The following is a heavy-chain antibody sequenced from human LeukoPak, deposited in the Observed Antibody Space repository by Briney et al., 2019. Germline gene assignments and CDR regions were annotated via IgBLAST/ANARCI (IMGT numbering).Heavy chain of an antibody. V-gene: IGHV4-61*02. D-gene: IGHD4-11*01. CDR1: GGSISSGSYY. Sequence: PSETLSLTCTVSGGSISSGSYYWSWIRQPAGKGLEWIGRFYTSGSTDYNPSLKSRVTISVDTSKNQFSLKLSSVTAADTAVYYCAREGEYSNRLDPWGQGTLVTVSS. CDR3: AREGEYSNRLDP. CDR2: FYTSGST. J-gene: IGHJ5*02.